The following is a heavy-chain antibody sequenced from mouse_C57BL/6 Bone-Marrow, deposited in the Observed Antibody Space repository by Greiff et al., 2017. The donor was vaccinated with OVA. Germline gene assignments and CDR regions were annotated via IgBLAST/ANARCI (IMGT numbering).Heavy chain of an antibody. CDR2: IYPGDGDT. CDR3: EVVTTVVATPYWYFDV. D-gene: IGHD1-1*01. CDR1: GYAFSSSW. J-gene: IGHJ1*03. V-gene: IGHV1-82*01. Sequence: VKLQESGPELVKPGASVKISCKASGYAFSSSWMNWVKQRPGKGLEWIGRIYPGDGDTNYNGKFQGKATLTAAKSSSTAYMQLSSLTSEDSAVDFCEVVTTVVATPYWYFDVWGTGTTVTVSS.